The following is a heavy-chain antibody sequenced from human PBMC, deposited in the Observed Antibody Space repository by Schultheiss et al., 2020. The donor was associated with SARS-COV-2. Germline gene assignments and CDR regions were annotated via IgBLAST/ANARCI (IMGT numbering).Heavy chain of an antibody. CDR2: IHNSGIT. J-gene: IGHJ4*02. V-gene: IGHV4-4*07. D-gene: IGHD3-10*01. CDR1: GGSISNFY. Sequence: SETLSLTCAFSGGSISNFYWNWIRQSAGKGLEWIGRIHNSGITNYNPSLKSRLTISVDTSKNQFSLKLSSVTAADTAVYYCARVWGVINVWGQGTLVTVSS. CDR3: ARVWGVINV.